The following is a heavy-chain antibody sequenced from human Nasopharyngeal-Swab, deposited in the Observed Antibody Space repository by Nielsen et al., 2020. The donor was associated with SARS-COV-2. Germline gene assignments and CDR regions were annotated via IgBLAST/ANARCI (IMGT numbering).Heavy chain of an antibody. CDR1: GFTFNNYN. CDR2: ISSSSSYI. D-gene: IGHD3-3*01. V-gene: IGHV3-21*01. CDR3: ARDGLDYDFWSAYFMDV. Sequence: GGFLRLSCAASGFTFNNYNFNWVRQAPGKGLEWVSSISSSSSYIYYADSVKGRFTISRDNAKNSLYLQMNSLRAEDTAVYYCARDGLDYDFWSAYFMDVWGQGTTVTSP. J-gene: IGHJ6*02.